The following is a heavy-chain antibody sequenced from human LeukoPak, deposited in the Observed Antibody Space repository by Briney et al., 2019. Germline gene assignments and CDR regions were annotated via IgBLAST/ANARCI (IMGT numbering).Heavy chain of an antibody. V-gene: IGHV3-49*04. Sequence: AGGSLRLSCAASGFTFSSYAMSWVRQAPGKGLEWVGFIRSKAYGGTTEYAASVKGRFTISRDDSKSIAYLQMDSLKTEDTAVYYCTRDRRFIAAAGTIWFDPWGQGTLVTVSS. CDR1: GFTFSSYA. CDR3: TRDRRFIAAAGTIWFDP. J-gene: IGHJ5*02. CDR2: IRSKAYGGTT. D-gene: IGHD6-13*01.